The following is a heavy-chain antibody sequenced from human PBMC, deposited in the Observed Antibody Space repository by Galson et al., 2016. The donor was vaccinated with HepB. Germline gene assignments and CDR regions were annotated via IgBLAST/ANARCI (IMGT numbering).Heavy chain of an antibody. CDR3: ARGSYSSDWYRTSAYDFGMDV. D-gene: IGHD6-19*01. J-gene: IGHJ6*04. V-gene: IGHV3-13*01. CDR1: GFTFSSYD. Sequence: SLRLSCAASGFTFSSYDMYWVRQPPGKGLEWVSSIYTAGDTIYPDSVEGRFTVSRENAKNSLYLHMNSLRAGDTAVYYCARGSYSSDWYRTSAYDFGMDVWGKGTPVTVSS. CDR2: IYTAGDT.